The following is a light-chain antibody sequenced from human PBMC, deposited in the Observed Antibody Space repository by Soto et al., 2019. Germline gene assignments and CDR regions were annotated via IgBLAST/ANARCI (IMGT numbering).Light chain of an antibody. CDR2: AAS. J-gene: IGKJ1*01. CDR1: QGIRND. Sequence: AIQMTQSASSLSAYVGDRVTITCRASQGIRNDLGWYQQKPGKAPKLLIYAASSLQSGVPSRFSGSGSGTDFTLTISSLQPEDFATYYCLQDYNYPRTFGQGTKVEIK. V-gene: IGKV1-6*01. CDR3: LQDYNYPRT.